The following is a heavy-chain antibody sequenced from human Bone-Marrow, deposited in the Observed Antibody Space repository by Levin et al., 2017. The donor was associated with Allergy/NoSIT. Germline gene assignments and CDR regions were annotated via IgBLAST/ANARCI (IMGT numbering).Heavy chain of an antibody. J-gene: IGHJ6*03. Sequence: SQTLSLTCTVSGGSITSYYWTWIRQSPEKRLEWIGYIYYSGSTNYNPSLKTRVTMSVDTSKNLFTLNLRSVTAADSAVYYCARATPSGGNSYYYFYMDVWGKGTTVTVSS. CDR2: IYYSGST. V-gene: IGHV4-59*01. D-gene: IGHD2-8*02. CDR3: ARATPSGGNSYYYFYMDV. CDR1: GGSITSYY.